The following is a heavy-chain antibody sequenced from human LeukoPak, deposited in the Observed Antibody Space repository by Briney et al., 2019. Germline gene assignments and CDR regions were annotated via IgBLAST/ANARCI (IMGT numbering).Heavy chain of an antibody. CDR3: ASEGAIRYYFDY. J-gene: IGHJ4*02. V-gene: IGHV1-2*02. CDR2: INPNSGGT. CDR1: GYTFTSYD. Sequence: ASVKVSCKASGYTFTSYDINWVRQATGQGLEWMGWINPNSGGTNYAQKFQGRVTMTRDTSISTAYMELSRLRSDDTAVYYCASEGAIRYYFDYWGQGTLVTVSS.